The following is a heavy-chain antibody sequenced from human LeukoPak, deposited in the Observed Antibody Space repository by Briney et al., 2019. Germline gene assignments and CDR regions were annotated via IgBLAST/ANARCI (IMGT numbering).Heavy chain of an antibody. CDR3: ASWWLLEYFDY. V-gene: IGHV3-66*01. J-gene: IGHJ4*02. Sequence: PGGSLRLSCAASGFTVSSNYMSWVRQAPGKGLEWVSVIYSGGSTYYADSVKGRFTISRDNSKNTLYLQMNSVRAEDTAVYYCASWWLLEYFDYWGQGTLVTVSS. CDR1: GFTVSSNY. D-gene: IGHD3-22*01. CDR2: IYSGGST.